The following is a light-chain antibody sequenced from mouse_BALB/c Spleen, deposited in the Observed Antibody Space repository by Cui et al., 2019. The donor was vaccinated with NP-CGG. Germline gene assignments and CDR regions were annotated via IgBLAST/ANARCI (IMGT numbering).Light chain of an antibody. Sequence: QAVVTQESALTTSPGETVTLTCRSSTGSVTTSNYANWVQEKPDHLFTGLIGGTNNRPPGVPARFSGSLIGDKAALTITGAQTEDEAIYFCALWYSNHWVSGGGTKLTAL. J-gene: IGLJ1*01. CDR3: ALWYSNHWV. CDR2: GTN. V-gene: IGLV1*01. CDR1: TGSVTTSNY.